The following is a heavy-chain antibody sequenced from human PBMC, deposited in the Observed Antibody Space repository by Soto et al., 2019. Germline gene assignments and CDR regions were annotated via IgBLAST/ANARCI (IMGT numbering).Heavy chain of an antibody. Sequence: QVQLRESGPRLVKPSGTLSLTCAVSGSSITSSNWWTWVRQPPGKGLEWIGESYHSGSSNYNPSLKSRVTISVDKSKNQFFLKLTSVTAVDTAVYYCARRYYYDSSGYYLGDWGQGTLVTVSS. V-gene: IGHV4-4*02. CDR3: ARRYYYDSSGYYLGD. J-gene: IGHJ4*02. D-gene: IGHD3-22*01. CDR1: GSSITSSNW. CDR2: SYHSGSS.